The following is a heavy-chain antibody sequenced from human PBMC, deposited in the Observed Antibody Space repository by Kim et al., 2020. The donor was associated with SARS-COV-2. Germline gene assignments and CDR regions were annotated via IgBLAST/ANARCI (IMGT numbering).Heavy chain of an antibody. D-gene: IGHD6-19*01. V-gene: IGHV3-23*01. CDR1: GFNLRTCS. CDR2: ISARGAT. J-gene: IGHJ1*01. Sequence: GGSLRLSCVASGFNLRTCSMTWVRQAPGKGLEWVSSISARGATNYSEAAMDRLTTTARSSESTTQLQKKNLRAEEKALYYCSTRRWAGAIHHWGQG. CDR3: STRRWAGAIHH.